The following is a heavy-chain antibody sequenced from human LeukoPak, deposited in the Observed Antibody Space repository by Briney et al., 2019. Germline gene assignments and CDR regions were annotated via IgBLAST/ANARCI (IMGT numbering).Heavy chain of an antibody. D-gene: IGHD2-2*01. J-gene: IGHJ3*02. CDR1: GFTFSSYW. CDR3: ARDSGDCRSISFPGDAFDN. CDR2: IKQDGSEK. V-gene: IGHV3-7*01. Sequence: PGGSLRLSCAASGFTFSSYWMSWVRQAPGKGLEWVANIKQDGSEKYYVDSVKGRFTISRDNAKNSLCLQMNSLRAEDTAVYCCARDSGDCRSISFPGDAFDNWGQGTMVTVSS.